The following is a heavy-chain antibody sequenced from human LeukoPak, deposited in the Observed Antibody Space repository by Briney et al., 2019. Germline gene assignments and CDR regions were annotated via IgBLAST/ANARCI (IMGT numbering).Heavy chain of an antibody. V-gene: IGHV3-23*01. CDR2: VTGSGSST. CDR3: AKDRTPLY. J-gene: IGHJ4*02. Sequence: PGGSLRLSCAASGFTFSSYAMSWVRQAPGKVLEWVSTVTGSGSSTYYADSVKGRFTISRDNSKNTLYLQMNSLRAEDTAVYYCAKDRTPLYWGQGTLVTVSS. CDR1: GFTFSSYA. D-gene: IGHD1-14*01.